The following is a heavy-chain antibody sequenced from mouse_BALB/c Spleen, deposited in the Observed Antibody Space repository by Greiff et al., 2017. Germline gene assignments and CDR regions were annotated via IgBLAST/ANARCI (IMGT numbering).Heavy chain of an antibody. CDR2: IYPGNSDT. D-gene: IGHD1-2*01. Sequence: EVQLQQSGTVLARPGASVKMSCKASGYSFTSYWMHWVKQRPGQGLEWIGAIYPGNSDTSYNQKFKGKAKLTAVTSASTAYMELSSLTNEDSAVYYCTGGSIHYYGYPAYWGQGTLVTVSA. J-gene: IGHJ3*01. CDR3: TGGSIHYYGYPAY. V-gene: IGHV1-5*01. CDR1: GYSFTSYW.